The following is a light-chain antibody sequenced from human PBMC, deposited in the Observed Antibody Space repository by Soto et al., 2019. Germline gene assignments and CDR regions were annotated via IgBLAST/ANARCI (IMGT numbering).Light chain of an antibody. CDR2: DAS. CDR3: QQRSNWPST. CDR1: QSVSSY. J-gene: IGKJ4*01. Sequence: EIVLTQSPATLSLSPGERATLSCRASQSVSSYLAWYQQKPGQAPRLLIYDASNRATGIPARFSGSGSGTDFTRTISSLEPEDFAVYYGQQRSNWPSTFGGGTKVEIK. V-gene: IGKV3-11*01.